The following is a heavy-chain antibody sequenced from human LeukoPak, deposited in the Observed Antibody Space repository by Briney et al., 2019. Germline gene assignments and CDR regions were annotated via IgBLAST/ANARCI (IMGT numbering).Heavy chain of an antibody. D-gene: IGHD6-13*01. CDR2: INHSGST. CDR3: ARAGSSSWQPYYYYYYMDV. V-gene: IGHV4-34*01. CDR1: GGSFSGYY. Sequence: KASETLSLTCAVYGGSFSGYYWSWIRQPPGKGLEWIGEINHSGSTNYNPSLKSRVTISVDTSKNQFSLKLSSVTAADTAVYYCARAGSSSWQPYYYYYYMDVWGKGTTVTVSS. J-gene: IGHJ6*03.